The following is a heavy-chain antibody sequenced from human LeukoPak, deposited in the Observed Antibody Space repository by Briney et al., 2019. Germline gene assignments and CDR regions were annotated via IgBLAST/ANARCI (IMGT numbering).Heavy chain of an antibody. J-gene: IGHJ4*02. Sequence: AGGSLRLSCAASGFTFSSYWMSWVRQAPGMGLKGVTNIRQDGSEKYYVDSVKGQFTISRDNAKNSLYLQMTSLRAEDTAVYYCARENRSTSCCFDYWGQGTLVTVSS. D-gene: IGHD2-2*01. CDR1: GFTFSSYW. CDR3: ARENRSTSCCFDY. V-gene: IGHV3-7*01. CDR2: IRQDGSEK.